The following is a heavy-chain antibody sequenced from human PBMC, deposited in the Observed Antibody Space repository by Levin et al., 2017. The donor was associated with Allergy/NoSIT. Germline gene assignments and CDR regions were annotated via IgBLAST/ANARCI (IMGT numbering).Heavy chain of an antibody. V-gene: IGHV3-21*01. Sequence: GGSLRLSCAASGFTFSTYSMNWVRQAPGKGLEWVSSISSSSSYIYYADSVKGRFTISRDNARNSLYLQMNSLRAEDTAVYYCARITYYYDSSGYYPIDYWGQGTLVTVSS. CDR3: ARITYYYDSSGYYPIDY. J-gene: IGHJ4*02. CDR2: ISSSSSYI. CDR1: GFTFSTYS. D-gene: IGHD3-22*01.